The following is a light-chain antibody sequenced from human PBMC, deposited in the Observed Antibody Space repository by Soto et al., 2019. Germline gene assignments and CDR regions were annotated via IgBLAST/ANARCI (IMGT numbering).Light chain of an antibody. CDR3: QHYGSSPGT. J-gene: IGKJ1*01. CDR1: QSVSSSY. CDR2: GTS. Sequence: EIVLTQSPGTLSLSPGERATLSCRASQSVSSSYFAWYQQKPGQAPSLLIYGTSNRATGIPDRFSGTGSGTDFTLTITRLEPEDFAVYYCQHYGSSPGTFGQGTNLEIK. V-gene: IGKV3-20*01.